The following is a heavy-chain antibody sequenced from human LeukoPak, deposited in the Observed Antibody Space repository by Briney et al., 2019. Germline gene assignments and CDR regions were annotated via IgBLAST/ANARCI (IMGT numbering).Heavy chain of an antibody. CDR2: ISGSGGST. CDR1: GFTFTSKA. CDR3: AKAQGTAHYFDY. Sequence: PGGSLRLSCEPSGFTFTSKARSWVRKAPGKGLEGVSAISGSGGSTYYADSVKGRFTISRDNSKNTLYLQMNSLRAEDTAVYYCAKAQGTAHYFDYWGQGALVTVSS. J-gene: IGHJ4*02. V-gene: IGHV3-23*01.